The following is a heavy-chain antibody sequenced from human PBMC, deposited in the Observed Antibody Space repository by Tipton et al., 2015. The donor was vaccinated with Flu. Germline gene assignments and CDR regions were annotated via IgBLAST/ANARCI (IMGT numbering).Heavy chain of an antibody. CDR3: ATLAITALYDFDY. J-gene: IGHJ4*02. Sequence: LRLSCTVSGASLSGGGYYWSWIRQYPGKGLEWIGHILGNGNTFYKPSLKSRFTLSLDTSKTQFSLNATSVTAADTAVYYCATLAITALYDFDYWGQGTLVTVSS. V-gene: IGHV4-31*03. CDR1: GASLSGGGYY. D-gene: IGHD1-20*01. CDR2: ILGNGNT.